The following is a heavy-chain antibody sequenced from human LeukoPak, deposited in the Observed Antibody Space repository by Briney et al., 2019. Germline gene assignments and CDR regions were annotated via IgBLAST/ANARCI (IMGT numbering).Heavy chain of an antibody. CDR2: IYHSGST. CDR3: ARAEGRLYDSSGYYRRLFDY. CDR1: GGSISSSNW. J-gene: IGHJ4*02. V-gene: IGHV4-4*02. Sequence: SETLSLTCAVSGGSISSSNWWSWVRQPPGKGLEWIGEIYHSGSTNYNPSLKSRVTISVDKSKNQFSLKLSSVTAADTAVYYCARAEGRLYDSSGYYRRLFDYWGQGTLVTVSS. D-gene: IGHD3-22*01.